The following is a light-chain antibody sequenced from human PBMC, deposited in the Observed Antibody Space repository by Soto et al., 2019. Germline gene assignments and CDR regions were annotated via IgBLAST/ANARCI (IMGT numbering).Light chain of an antibody. V-gene: IGKV3-20*01. Sequence: EIVLTQSPVTLTVSPAEGATLSCRASSTVGNNYLAWYQQTPGQAPRLLIYDASTRATGIPDRFSGSGSGTDFTLTISRLQPEDFALYFCQQYGDSPQTFGQGTKVEVK. CDR1: STVGNNY. CDR3: QQYGDSPQT. J-gene: IGKJ1*01. CDR2: DAS.